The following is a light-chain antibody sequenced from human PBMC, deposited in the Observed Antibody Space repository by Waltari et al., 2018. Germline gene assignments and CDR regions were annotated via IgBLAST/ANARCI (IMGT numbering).Light chain of an antibody. Sequence: EIVLTQSPGTLSLSPGERATLSCRASQSVSSSFLAWYHQKPGEAPRLLIYGASSRATGIPDWFSGSGSGTDFTLTISRLEPEDFAVYYCQQYGSSLLTFGGGTKVEIK. J-gene: IGKJ4*01. CDR2: GAS. CDR3: QQYGSSLLT. CDR1: QSVSSSF. V-gene: IGKV3-20*01.